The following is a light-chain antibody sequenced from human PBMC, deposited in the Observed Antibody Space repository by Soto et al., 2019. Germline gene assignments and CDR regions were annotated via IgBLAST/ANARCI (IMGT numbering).Light chain of an antibody. CDR3: NSYTSSGTVV. Sequence: QSVLTQPASVSGWPGQSITIYCTGTSSDVGGSMYVSWYQLRPGKAPKLLIYDVDRPSGVSNRFSGSKSGNTPSLTISGLQAEDEADYYCNSYTSSGTVVFGGGTKLTVL. J-gene: IGLJ3*02. CDR2: DV. V-gene: IGLV2-14*01. CDR1: SSDVGGSMY.